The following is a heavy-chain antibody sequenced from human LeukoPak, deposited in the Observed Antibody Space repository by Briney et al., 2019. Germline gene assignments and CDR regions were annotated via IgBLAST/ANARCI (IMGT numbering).Heavy chain of an antibody. CDR2: IVVGSGNT. J-gene: IGHJ6*03. V-gene: IGHV1-58*02. D-gene: IGHD6-13*01. Sequence: SVEVSCKASGFTFTSSAMQLVRQARGQRLEWIGWIVVGSGNTNYAQKFQERVTITRDMSTSTAYMELSSLRSEDTAVYYCAADWVAAAGALRYYYYMDVWGKGTTVTVSS. CDR3: AADWVAAAGALRYYYYMDV. CDR1: GFTFTSSA.